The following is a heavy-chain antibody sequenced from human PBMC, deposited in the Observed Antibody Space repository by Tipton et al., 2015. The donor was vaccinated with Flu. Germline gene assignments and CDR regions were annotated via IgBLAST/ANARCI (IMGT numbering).Heavy chain of an antibody. D-gene: IGHD3-3*01. CDR1: GGSFSGYY. V-gene: IGHV4-34*01. J-gene: IGHJ5*02. CDR3: AGRAYYDFWSGPYNWFDP. CDR2: INHSGST. Sequence: TLSLTCAVYGGSFSGYYWSWIRQPPGKGLEWIGEINHSGSTNYNPSLKSRVTISVDTSKNQFSLKLSSVTAADTAVYYCAGRAYYDFWSGPYNWFDPWGQGTLVTVSS.